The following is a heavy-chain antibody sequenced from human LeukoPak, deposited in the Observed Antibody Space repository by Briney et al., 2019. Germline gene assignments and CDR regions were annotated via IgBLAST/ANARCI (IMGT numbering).Heavy chain of an antibody. D-gene: IGHD3-9*01. V-gene: IGHV3-74*03. CDR3: ASLGTLVP. CDR1: GFTFSSFG. J-gene: IGHJ5*02. Sequence: GGSLRLSCAASGFTFSSFGMHWVRQAPGKGLVWVSRINTDGSITTYADSVKGRFTISRDNAKNTLYLQMNSLRDEDTAVYYCASLGTLVPWGQGTLVTVSS. CDR2: INTDGSIT.